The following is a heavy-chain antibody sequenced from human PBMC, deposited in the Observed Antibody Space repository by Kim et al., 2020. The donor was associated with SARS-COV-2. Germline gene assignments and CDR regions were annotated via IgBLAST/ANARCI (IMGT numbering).Heavy chain of an antibody. CDR1: GFTFSNYA. CDR2: ITGSGAGT. V-gene: IGHV3-23*01. Sequence: GGSLRLSCAASGFTFSNYALTWVRQAPGKGLEWVSGITGSGAGTYYADSVKGRFTISRDNSENTVYLQMNSLRAEDTALYYCVRSRGDYWGQGTLVTVSS. J-gene: IGHJ4*02. CDR3: VRSRGDY.